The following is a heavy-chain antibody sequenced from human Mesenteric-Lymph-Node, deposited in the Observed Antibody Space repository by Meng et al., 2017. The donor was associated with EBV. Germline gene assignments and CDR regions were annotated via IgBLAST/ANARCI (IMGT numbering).Heavy chain of an antibody. D-gene: IGHD3-10*01. Sequence: QVQLHQARPGLVKPSQTLPLTCAISGDNGSSNSVVWNWIRQSPSRGLEWLGRTYYRSKWYFDYAVSVKSRITINPDTSKNQFSLQLNSVTPEDTAVYYCAREGGSGTYYPFDHWGQGTLVTVSS. CDR2: TYYRSKWYF. V-gene: IGHV6-1*01. CDR3: AREGGSGTYYPFDH. CDR1: GDNGSSNSVV. J-gene: IGHJ4*02.